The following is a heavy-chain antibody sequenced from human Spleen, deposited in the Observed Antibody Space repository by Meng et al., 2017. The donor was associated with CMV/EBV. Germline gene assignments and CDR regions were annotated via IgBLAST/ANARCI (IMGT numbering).Heavy chain of an antibody. J-gene: IGHJ4*02. D-gene: IGHD4-17*01. CDR1: VGSISSSTNY. Sequence: SVGSISSSTNYWGWIRQPPGKGLEWIGSISNSGRTYYNPSLKSRLTISIDTSKKQFSLKLNSVTATDTAVYYCAGQSLTVTATGPLDYWGQGTLVTVSS. CDR3: AGQSLTVTATGPLDY. V-gene: IGHV4-39*01. CDR2: ISNSGRT.